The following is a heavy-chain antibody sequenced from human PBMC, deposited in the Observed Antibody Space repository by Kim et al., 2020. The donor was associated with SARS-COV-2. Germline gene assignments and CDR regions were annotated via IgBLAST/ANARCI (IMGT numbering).Heavy chain of an antibody. D-gene: IGHD3-22*01. J-gene: IGHJ6*02. CDR1: GFTFSDYY. V-gene: IGHV3-11*04. CDR2: ISSSGSTI. Sequence: GGSLRLSCAASGFTFSDYYMSWIRQAPGKGLEWVSYISSSGSTIYYADSVKGRFTISRDNAKNSLYLQMNSLRAEDTAVYYCARAFPSGDKYYDSSGYRRYYYFYYGMDVWGQGTTVTVSS. CDR3: ARAFPSGDKYYDSSGYRRYYYFYYGMDV.